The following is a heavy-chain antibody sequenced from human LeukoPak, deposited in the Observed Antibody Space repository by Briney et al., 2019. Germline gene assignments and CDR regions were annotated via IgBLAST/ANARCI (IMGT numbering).Heavy chain of an antibody. V-gene: IGHV1-69*04. CDR3: ARMGYCGGGSCSKTYYFES. D-gene: IGHD2-15*01. CDR2: IIPMIGIA. J-gene: IGHJ4*02. Sequence: ASVKVSCKASGGTFSNYAISWVRQAPGQGPEWMGRIIPMIGIADYAQRFQGRVTIIADKSTNTAYMELTSLTSEDTAVYYCARMGYCGGGSCSKTYYFESWGQGTLVTVSS. CDR1: GGTFSNYA.